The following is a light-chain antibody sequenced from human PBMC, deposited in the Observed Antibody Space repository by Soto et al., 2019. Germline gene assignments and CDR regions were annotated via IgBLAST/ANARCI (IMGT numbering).Light chain of an antibody. CDR2: EVS. J-gene: IGLJ1*01. Sequence: QSVLTQPASVSGSPGQSITISCTGTSNDVGGYNYVSWYQQHLGKAPKLMIYEVSNRPSGISNRFSGSKSGNTASLTISGLQAEDEADYYCSSYTTSITYVXGTGTNVTVL. V-gene: IGLV2-14*01. CDR3: SSYTTSITYV. CDR1: SNDVGGYNY.